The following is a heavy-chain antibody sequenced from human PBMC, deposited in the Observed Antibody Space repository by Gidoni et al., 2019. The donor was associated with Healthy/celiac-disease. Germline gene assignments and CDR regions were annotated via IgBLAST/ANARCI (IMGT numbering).Heavy chain of an antibody. V-gene: IGHV3-20*01. J-gene: IGHJ5*02. Sequence: EVQLVASGGGVVRPGGSLRLSCAASGFTFDDDGLSWVRQAPGKGLEGVSGINWNGGSTGYADSVKGRFTIYRDNAKNSLYLQMNSLRAEDTALYHCARDAGYCSGGSCYETWFDPWGQGTLVTVSS. CDR2: INWNGGST. D-gene: IGHD2-15*01. CDR1: GFTFDDDG. CDR3: ARDAGYCSGGSCYETWFDP.